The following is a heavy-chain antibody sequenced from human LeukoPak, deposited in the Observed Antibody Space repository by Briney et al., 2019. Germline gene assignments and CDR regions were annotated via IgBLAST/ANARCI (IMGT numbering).Heavy chain of an antibody. Sequence: GGSLRLSCAASGFTFSIYAMHWVRQAPGKGLEWVAVISYDGSNKYYADSVKGRFTISRDNSQNTLYLQMNSLRAEDTAVYYCARDLRIFCSGGSCYSPFDYWGQGTLVTVSS. CDR3: ARDLRIFCSGGSCYSPFDY. V-gene: IGHV3-30*04. CDR1: GFTFSIYA. J-gene: IGHJ4*02. D-gene: IGHD2-15*01. CDR2: ISYDGSNK.